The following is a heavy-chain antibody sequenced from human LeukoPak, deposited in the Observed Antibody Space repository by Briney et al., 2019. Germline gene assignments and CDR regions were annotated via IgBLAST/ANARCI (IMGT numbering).Heavy chain of an antibody. V-gene: IGHV3-15*01. CDR2: IKSKTDGGTT. J-gene: IGHJ4*02. D-gene: IGHD2-15*01. Sequence: GGSLRLSCAASGFTFSNAWMSWVRQAPGKGLEWVGRIKSKTDGGTTDYAAPVNGRFTISRDNSKNTLYLQMNSLRVEDTAVYYCARDTPVVGARYFDYWGQGTLVTVSS. CDR1: GFTFSNAW. CDR3: ARDTPVVGARYFDY.